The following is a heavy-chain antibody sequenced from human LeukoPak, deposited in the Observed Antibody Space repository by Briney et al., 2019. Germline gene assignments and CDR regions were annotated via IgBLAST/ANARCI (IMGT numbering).Heavy chain of an antibody. D-gene: IGHD3-22*01. V-gene: IGHV3-30*18. J-gene: IGHJ4*02. CDR1: GFTFSSYG. Sequence: TGGSLRLSCAASGFTFSSYGMHWVRQAPGKGLEWVAVISYDGSNKYYADSVKGRFTISRDNSKNTLYLQMNSLRAEDTAVYYCAKVWDDSSGYYYNFDYWGQGTLVTVSS. CDR2: ISYDGSNK. CDR3: AKVWDDSSGYYYNFDY.